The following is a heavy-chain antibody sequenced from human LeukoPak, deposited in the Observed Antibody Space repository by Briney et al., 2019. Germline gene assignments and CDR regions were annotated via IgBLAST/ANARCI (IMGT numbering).Heavy chain of an antibody. CDR1: GGSFSGYY. CDR3: ARHRKMDSSGWYWLTHGLDY. V-gene: IGHV4-34*01. J-gene: IGHJ4*02. CDR2: INHSGST. D-gene: IGHD6-19*01. Sequence: PSETLSLTCAVYGGSFSGYYWSWIRQPPGQGLEWIGEINHSGSTNCNPSLKSRVTISVDTSKNQFSLKLSSVTAADTAVYYCARHRKMDSSGWYWLTHGLDYWGQGTLVTVSS.